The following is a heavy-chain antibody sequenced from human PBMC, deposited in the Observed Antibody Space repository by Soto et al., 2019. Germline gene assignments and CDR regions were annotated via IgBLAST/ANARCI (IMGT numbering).Heavy chain of an antibody. V-gene: IGHV3-74*01. CDR1: GINIRGVW. Sequence: GTLRLSCKAAGINIRGVWMRWVSQVPGQGLVCVARVDSPGRGTSYADSVKGRFTISRDNAKNTLSLQMVCLRVEDTAVYYCAPVFEHWGQGIPVSVSS. CDR2: VDSPGRGT. J-gene: IGHJ4*02. CDR3: APVFEH.